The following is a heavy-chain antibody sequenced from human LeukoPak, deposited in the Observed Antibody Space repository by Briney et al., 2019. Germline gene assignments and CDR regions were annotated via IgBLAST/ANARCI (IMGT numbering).Heavy chain of an antibody. J-gene: IGHJ5*02. CDR3: ARERYCSSTSCYTSWFDP. CDR2: IYTSGST. CDR1: GGSISSYY. D-gene: IGHD2-2*02. V-gene: IGHV4-4*07. Sequence: SETLSLTCTVSGGSISSYYWSWIRQPAGKGLEWIGRIYTSGSTNYNPSLKSRVTMSVDTSKNQFSLKLSSVTAADTAVYYCARERYCSSTSCYTSWFDPWGQGTLVTVSS.